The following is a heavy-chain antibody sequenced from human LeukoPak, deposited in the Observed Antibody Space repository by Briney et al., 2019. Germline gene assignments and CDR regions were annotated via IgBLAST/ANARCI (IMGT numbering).Heavy chain of an antibody. J-gene: IGHJ4*02. CDR1: GGSISSYY. V-gene: IGHV4-4*07. CDR3: ARVTGYMIEDYFDY. D-gene: IGHD3-22*01. Sequence: SETLSLTCTVSGGSISSYYWGWIRQPAGKGLEWLGRIYASGRTNYNPSLKRRVTMSVDTSQNQFSLKLSSVTAADTAVYYCARVTGYMIEDYFDYWGQGTLVTVSS. CDR2: IYASGRT.